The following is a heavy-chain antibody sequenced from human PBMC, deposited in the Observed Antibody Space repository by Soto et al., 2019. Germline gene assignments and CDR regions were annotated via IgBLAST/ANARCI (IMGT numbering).Heavy chain of an antibody. CDR1: GGSMSSGGHY. V-gene: IGHV4-31*03. Sequence: QVQLHESGPGLVKPSQTLSLTCTVSGGSMSSGGHYWSWIRLRPGKGLEWIGFIYYTGSTYYNPSLKTRVNMSVDTSKNQFSLKLTTVTAADTAVYYCARELAARGGVSFGIDYWGQGTLVTVSS. CDR2: IYYTGST. CDR3: ARELAARGGVSFGIDY. D-gene: IGHD6-13*01. J-gene: IGHJ4*02.